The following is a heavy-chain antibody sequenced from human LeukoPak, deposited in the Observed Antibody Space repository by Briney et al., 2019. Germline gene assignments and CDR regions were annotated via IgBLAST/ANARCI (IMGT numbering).Heavy chain of an antibody. V-gene: IGHV5-51*01. CDR3: ARLRNTMVRGVISYPLDV. J-gene: IGHJ6*04. CDR1: GYSFTNHW. CDR2: IYPGDSDT. D-gene: IGHD3-10*01. Sequence: GESLKISCKGSGYSFTNHWIGWVRQMSGKGPEWMGIIYPGDSDTRYSLSFQGQVTMSADKSISTAYLQWSSLKASDTAMYYCARLRNTMVRGVISYPLDVWGKGTTATVSS.